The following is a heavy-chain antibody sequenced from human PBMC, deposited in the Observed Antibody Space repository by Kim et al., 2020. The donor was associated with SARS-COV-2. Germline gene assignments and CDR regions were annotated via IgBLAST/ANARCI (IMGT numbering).Heavy chain of an antibody. D-gene: IGHD3-3*01. J-gene: IGHJ4*02. CDR1: GGSVSSGSYF. V-gene: IGHV4-61*01. CDR2: IYYSGNT. CDR3: ARAPNDFWSGYPYYFDY. Sequence: SETLSLTCPVSGGSVSSGSYFWSRIRQPPGKGLEWIGYIYYSGNTNYNPSLKSRVTMSVDTSKNQFSLKLRSVTAADTAVYYCARAPNDFWSGYPYYFDYWGQGTLVTVSS.